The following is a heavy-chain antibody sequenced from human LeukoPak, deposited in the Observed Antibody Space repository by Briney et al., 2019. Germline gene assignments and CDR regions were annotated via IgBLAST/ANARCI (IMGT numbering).Heavy chain of an antibody. CDR2: ISSSGSTI. Sequence: PGGSLRLSCAASGFTFSSYEMNWVRQAPGKGLEWAAYISSSGSTIYYADSVKGRFTISRDNAKNTLYLQMNSLRLEDTAIYYCAKDQAGGWGQGTLVTVSS. D-gene: IGHD4-23*01. CDR1: GFTFSSYE. V-gene: IGHV3-48*03. J-gene: IGHJ4*02. CDR3: AKDQAGG.